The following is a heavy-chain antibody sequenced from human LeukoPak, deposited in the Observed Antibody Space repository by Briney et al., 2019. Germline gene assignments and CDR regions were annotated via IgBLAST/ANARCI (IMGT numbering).Heavy chain of an antibody. V-gene: IGHV3-53*01. J-gene: IGHJ3*02. CDR1: GFTVSSNH. Sequence: GGSLRLSCAASGFTVSSNHMSWVRQAPGKGLEWVSVIYSGGSTYYADSVKGRFTISRDNSKNTLYLQMNSLRAEDTAVYYCARVIVTGYYDAFDIWGQGTMVTVSS. CDR3: ARVIVTGYYDAFDI. CDR2: IYSGGST. D-gene: IGHD3-9*01.